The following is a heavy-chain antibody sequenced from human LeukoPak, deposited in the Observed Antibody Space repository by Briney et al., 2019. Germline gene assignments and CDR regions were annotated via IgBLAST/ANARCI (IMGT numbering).Heavy chain of an antibody. V-gene: IGHV1-8*01. CDR3: ARSRRRLHSSGWFPLGY. CDR1: GYTLTSYD. D-gene: IGHD6-19*01. Sequence: ASVKVSCKASGYTLTSYDINWVRQATGQGLEWMGWMNPNSGNTGYAQKFQGRVTMTRNTSISTAYMELSSLRSEDTAVYYCARSRRRLHSSGWFPLGYWGQGTLVTVSS. J-gene: IGHJ4*02. CDR2: MNPNSGNT.